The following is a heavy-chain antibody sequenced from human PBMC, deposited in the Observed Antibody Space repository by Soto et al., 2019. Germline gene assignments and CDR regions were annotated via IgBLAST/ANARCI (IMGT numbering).Heavy chain of an antibody. CDR1: GGTFSSYA. CDR2: IIPIFGTA. D-gene: IGHD4-17*01. J-gene: IGHJ5*02. V-gene: IGHV1-69*12. Sequence: QVQLVQSGAEVKKPGSSVKVSCKASGGTFSSYAISWVRQAPGQGLEWMGGIIPIFGTANYAQKFQGRVTIPADESTSTAYMELSSLRSEDTAVYYCARERPLQYGDYVIASNWFDPWGQGTLVTVSS. CDR3: ARERPLQYGDYVIASNWFDP.